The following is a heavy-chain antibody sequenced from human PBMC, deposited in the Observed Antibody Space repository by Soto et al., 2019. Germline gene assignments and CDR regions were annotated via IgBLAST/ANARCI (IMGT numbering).Heavy chain of an antibody. CDR3: AREHFILGLFDP. Sequence: SATLSLTCTVSGGSISSYYWSWIRQPPGKGLEWIGYIYYSGSTNYNPSLKSRVTISVDTSKNQFSLKLSSVTAADTAVYYCAREHFILGLFDPWGQGTLVTVSS. D-gene: IGHD3-3*02. V-gene: IGHV4-59*01. CDR1: GGSISSYY. CDR2: IYYSGST. J-gene: IGHJ5*02.